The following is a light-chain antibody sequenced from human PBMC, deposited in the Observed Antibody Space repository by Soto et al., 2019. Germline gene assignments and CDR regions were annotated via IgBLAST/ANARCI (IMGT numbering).Light chain of an antibody. CDR3: CLYAVTFYV. Sequence: QSALTQPRSVSGSPGQSVTISCIGTSSDVGTYDFVSWYQQHPGKAPRLMIFDVSERPSGVPDRFSGSKSGNTASLTISGLQAEDEADYYCCLYAVTFYVFGTGTKLTVL. CDR2: DVS. V-gene: IGLV2-11*01. CDR1: SSDVGTYDF. J-gene: IGLJ1*01.